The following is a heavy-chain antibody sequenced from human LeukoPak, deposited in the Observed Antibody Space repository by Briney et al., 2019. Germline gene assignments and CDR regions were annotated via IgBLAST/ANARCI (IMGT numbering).Heavy chain of an antibody. CDR3: AKSGSSSFRY. D-gene: IGHD6-6*01. J-gene: IGHJ4*02. CDR1: GESFSGYY. V-gene: IGHV4-34*01. Sequence: SETLSLTCAVYGESFSGYYWSWIRQPPGRGLEWIGEINHSGSTSYSASLKSRVTISVDTSKNQFSLKLNSVTAADTAVYYCAKSGSSSFRYWGQGTLVTVSS. CDR2: INHSGST.